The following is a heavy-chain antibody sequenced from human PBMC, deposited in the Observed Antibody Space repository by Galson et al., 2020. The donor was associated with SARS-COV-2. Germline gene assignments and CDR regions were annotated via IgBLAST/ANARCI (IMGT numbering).Heavy chain of an antibody. D-gene: IGHD3-10*01. CDR3: ASTRYYGSGSYYNSDYYYGMDV. V-gene: IGHV4-34*01. CDR1: GGSFSGYY. J-gene: IGHJ6*02. CDR2: INHSGST. Sequence: SETLSLTCAVYGGSFSGYYWSWIRQPPGKGLEWIGEINHSGSTNYNPSLKRRVTISVDTSKNQFSLKLSSVTAADTAVYYCASTRYYGSGSYYNSDYYYGMDVCGQGTTVTVSS.